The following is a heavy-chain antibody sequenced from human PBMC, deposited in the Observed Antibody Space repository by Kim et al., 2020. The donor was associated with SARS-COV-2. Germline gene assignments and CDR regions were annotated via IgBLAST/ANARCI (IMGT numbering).Heavy chain of an antibody. D-gene: IGHD1-26*01. Sequence: NYAQKLQGRVTMTTDTSTSIAYMELRSLGSDDTAVYYCARFSGSYTRGDYWGQGTLVTVSS. CDR3: ARFSGSYTRGDY. J-gene: IGHJ4*02. V-gene: IGHV1-18*01.